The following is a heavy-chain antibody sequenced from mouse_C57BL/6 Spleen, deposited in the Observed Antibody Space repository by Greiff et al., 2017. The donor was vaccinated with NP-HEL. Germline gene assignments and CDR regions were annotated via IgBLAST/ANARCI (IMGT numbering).Heavy chain of an antibody. CDR2: ISSGSSTI. CDR3: ARDGPYYYYGSSPFAY. J-gene: IGHJ3*01. CDR1: GFTFSDYG. Sequence: EVKVEESGGGLVKPGGSLKLSCAASGFTFSDYGMHWVRQAPEKGLEWVAYISSGSSTIYYADTVKGRFTISRDNAKNTLFLQMTSLRSEDTAMYYCARDGPYYYYGSSPFAYWGQGTLVTVSA. D-gene: IGHD1-1*01. V-gene: IGHV5-17*01.